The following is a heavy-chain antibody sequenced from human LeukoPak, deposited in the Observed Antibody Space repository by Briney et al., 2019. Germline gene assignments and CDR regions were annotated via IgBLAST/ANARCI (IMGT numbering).Heavy chain of an antibody. D-gene: IGHD2-2*01. V-gene: IGHV5-51*01. CDR1: GYSFSSYW. CDR2: IYPGDSDT. Sequence: GESLKISCKASGYSFSSYWIGWVRQMPGKGLEWMAIIYPGDSDTRYSPSFQGQVTISADKSINTAYLHWSSLKASDTAMYYCARGLVGYCSSTTCYAAAFDIWGQGTMVTVSS. CDR3: ARGLVGYCSSTTCYAAAFDI. J-gene: IGHJ3*02.